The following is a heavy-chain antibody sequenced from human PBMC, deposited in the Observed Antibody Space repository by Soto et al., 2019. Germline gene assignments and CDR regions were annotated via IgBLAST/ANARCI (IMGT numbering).Heavy chain of an antibody. J-gene: IGHJ4*02. V-gene: IGHV3-23*01. CDR1: GFTFSIYA. CDR2: ISGSGGST. CDR3: AKATRGGAATLIRDY. Sequence: EVQLLESGGGLVQPGGSLRLSCAAAGFTFSIYAMSWVRQAPGKGLDWVSAISGSGGSTYYADSVKGRFTISRDNSKNTLYLQMNSRRADDTAVYYCAKATRGGAATLIRDYWGQGTLVTVSS. D-gene: IGHD6-13*01.